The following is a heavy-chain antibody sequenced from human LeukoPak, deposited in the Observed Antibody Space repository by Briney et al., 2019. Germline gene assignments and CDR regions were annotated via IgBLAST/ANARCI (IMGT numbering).Heavy chain of an antibody. D-gene: IGHD3-22*01. CDR1: GFTFSSYA. CDR3: AKKVFSYDSSGSGAFDI. J-gene: IGHJ3*02. V-gene: IGHV3-23*01. CDR2: ISGSGGST. Sequence: GGSLRLSCAASGFTFSSYAMSWVRQAPGKGLELVSAISGSGGSTYYADSVKGRFTISRDNSKNTLYLQMNSLRAEDTAVYYCAKKVFSYDSSGSGAFDIWGQGTMVTVSS.